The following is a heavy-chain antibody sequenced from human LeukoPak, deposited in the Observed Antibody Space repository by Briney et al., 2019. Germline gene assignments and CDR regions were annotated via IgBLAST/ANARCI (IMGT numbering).Heavy chain of an antibody. D-gene: IGHD6-6*01. CDR1: GGSISSYY. V-gene: IGHV4-59*01. Sequence: SETLSLTCAVSGGSISSYYWSWIRQPPGKGLEWIGYIYYSGSTNYNPSLKSRVTISVDTSKNQFSLKLSSVTAADTAVYYCAGYSSSYYYYYYMDVWGKGTTVTVSS. CDR2: IYYSGST. CDR3: AGYSSSYYYYYYMDV. J-gene: IGHJ6*03.